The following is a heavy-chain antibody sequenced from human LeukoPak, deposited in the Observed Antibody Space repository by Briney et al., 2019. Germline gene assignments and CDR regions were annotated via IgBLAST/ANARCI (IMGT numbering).Heavy chain of an antibody. CDR2: INHSGSA. J-gene: IGHJ4*02. D-gene: IGHD4-17*01. Sequence: SETLSLTCTVSGGSISGYYWTWIRQPPGKGLEWIGEINHSGSANYNPSLKSRVTISLDTSKNQFSLKLSSVTAADTAVYYCARGQGTVTTHWGQGTLVTVSS. CDR1: GGSISGYY. V-gene: IGHV4-34*01. CDR3: ARGQGTVTTH.